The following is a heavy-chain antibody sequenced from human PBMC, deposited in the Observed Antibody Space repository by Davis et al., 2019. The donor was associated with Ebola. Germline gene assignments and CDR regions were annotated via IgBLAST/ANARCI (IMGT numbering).Heavy chain of an antibody. CDR1: GFDFHEHA. V-gene: IGHV3-9*01. J-gene: IGHJ4*02. D-gene: IGHD2-15*01. Sequence: GGSLRLSCVASGFDFHEHAMHWVRQVPGRGLEWVAGINWSTGTIGYADPVKGRFTISRDNARNTLYLEMNSLRVEDTAVYYCVTDASWSFEYWGQGTLVTVSS. CDR2: INWSTGTI. CDR3: VTDASWSFEY.